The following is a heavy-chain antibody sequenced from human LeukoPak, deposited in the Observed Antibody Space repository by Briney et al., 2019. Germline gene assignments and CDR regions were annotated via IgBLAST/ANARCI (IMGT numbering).Heavy chain of an antibody. CDR2: IIPIFGTA. J-gene: IGHJ4*02. D-gene: IGHD3-22*01. Sequence: GASVKVSCKASGGTFSSYAISWVRQAPGQGLEWMGGIIPIFGTANYAQKFQGRVTITADESTRTAYMELSSLRSEDTAVYYCARDIHYDSSGYYHPHFDYWGQGTLVTVSS. CDR3: ARDIHYDSSGYYHPHFDY. CDR1: GGTFSSYA. V-gene: IGHV1-69*13.